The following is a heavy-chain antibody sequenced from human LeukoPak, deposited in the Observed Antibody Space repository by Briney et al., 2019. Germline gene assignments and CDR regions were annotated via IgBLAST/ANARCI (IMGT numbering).Heavy chain of an antibody. D-gene: IGHD3-3*01. J-gene: IGHJ4*02. CDR2: IRGSGVTT. V-gene: IGHV3-23*01. CDR1: GFTFSSYA. Sequence: GGSLRLSCAASGFTFSSYAVNWVRQAPGKGLEWVSVIRGSGVTTYYADSVKGRFTISRDNSNNTLYLQMNSLRAEDTAVYYCAKAGFWSGYYYSNWGQGTLVTVSS. CDR3: AKAGFWSGYYYSN.